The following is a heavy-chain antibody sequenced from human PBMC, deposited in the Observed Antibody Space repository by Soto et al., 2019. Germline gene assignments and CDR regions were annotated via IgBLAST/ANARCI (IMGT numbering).Heavy chain of an antibody. CDR2: ISAYNGNT. Sequence: QVQLVQSGAEVKKPGASVKVSCKASGYTFTNYAFSWVRQAPGQGLEWMGWISAYNGNTNYPQKLQGRFTMTTDTSTSTAYMELRSLRSDDTAVYYCARDLAAAGPFDCWGQGTLVTVSS. J-gene: IGHJ4*02. V-gene: IGHV1-18*01. CDR1: GYTFTNYA. D-gene: IGHD6-13*01. CDR3: ARDLAAAGPFDC.